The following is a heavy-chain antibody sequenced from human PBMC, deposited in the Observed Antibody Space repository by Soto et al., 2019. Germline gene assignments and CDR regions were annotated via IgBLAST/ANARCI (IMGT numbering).Heavy chain of an antibody. Sequence: LSLTCTVSGCSVSSGSYYWSWIRQPPGKGLEWIGYIYYSGSTNYNPSLKSRVTISVDTSKNQFSLKLSSVTAADTAVYYCARTMVGARAGYFDYWGRGTLVTVSS. J-gene: IGHJ4*02. CDR2: IYYSGST. D-gene: IGHD1-26*01. CDR3: ARTMVGARAGYFDY. V-gene: IGHV4-61*01. CDR1: GCSVSSGSYY.